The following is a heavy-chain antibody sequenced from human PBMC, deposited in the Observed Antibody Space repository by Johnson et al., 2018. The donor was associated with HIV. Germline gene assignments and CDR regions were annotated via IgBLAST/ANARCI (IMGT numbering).Heavy chain of an antibody. CDR1: GFTFDDYD. CDR3: ARDPSNSRGWLGDAFDI. J-gene: IGHJ3*02. D-gene: IGHD2/OR15-2a*01. Sequence: MLLVESGGDVVRPGGSLRLSCAASGFTFDDYDMTWVRQPPGKGLEWVSGLNWNGGSTGYADSVKGRFTISRDNAKKSLYLQMNSLRAEDTAVYYCARDPSNSRGWLGDAFDIWGQGTMVTVSS. V-gene: IGHV3-20*04. CDR2: LNWNGGST.